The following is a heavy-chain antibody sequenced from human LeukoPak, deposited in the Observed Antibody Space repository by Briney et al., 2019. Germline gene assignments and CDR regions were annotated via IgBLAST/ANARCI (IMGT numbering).Heavy chain of an antibody. D-gene: IGHD3-22*01. J-gene: IGHJ4*02. V-gene: IGHV4-4*02. CDR3: ARVGGYDSSGYPDY. CDR2: IYHSGST. CDR1: GGSISSSNW. Sequence: SETLSLTCAVSGGSISSSNWWSWVRQPPGKGLEWIGEIYHSGSTNYNPSLKSRVTISVDKSKNQFSLKLSSVTAADTAVYYCARVGGYDSSGYPDYWGQGTLVTVSS.